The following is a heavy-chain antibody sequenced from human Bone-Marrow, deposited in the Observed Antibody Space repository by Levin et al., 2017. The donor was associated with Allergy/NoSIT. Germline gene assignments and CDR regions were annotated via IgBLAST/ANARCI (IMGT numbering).Heavy chain of an antibody. D-gene: IGHD1-26*01. V-gene: IGHV3-21*01. CDR2: ISSSNSNI. Sequence: GGSLRLSCTASGFTFTSHTMHWVRQAPGKGLEWVSSISSSNSNIYYIDSVEGRFTISRDNAKNSLFLQMNSLRAEDTAGYYCARHMGPTTGTGRVEHWGQGTLVTVSS. CDR3: ARHMGPTTGTGRVEH. J-gene: IGHJ5*02. CDR1: GFTFTSHT.